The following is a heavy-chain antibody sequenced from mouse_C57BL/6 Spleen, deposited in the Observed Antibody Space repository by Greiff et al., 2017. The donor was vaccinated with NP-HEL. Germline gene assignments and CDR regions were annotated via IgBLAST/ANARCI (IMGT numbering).Heavy chain of an antibody. CDR1: GFTFSDYG. V-gene: IGHV5-17*01. D-gene: IGHD2-2*01. J-gene: IGHJ2*01. Sequence: EVQLVESGGGLVKPGGSLKLSCAASGFTFSDYGMHWVRQAPEKGLEWVAYISSGSSTIYYADTVKGRFTISRDNAKNTLFLQMTSLRSEDTAMYYCARPYYGYDGYYFDYWGQGTTLTVSS. CDR3: ARPYYGYDGYYFDY. CDR2: ISSGSSTI.